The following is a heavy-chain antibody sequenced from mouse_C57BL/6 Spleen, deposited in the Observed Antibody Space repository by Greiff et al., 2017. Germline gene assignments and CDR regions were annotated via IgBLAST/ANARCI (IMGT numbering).Heavy chain of an antibody. Sequence: VQLQQPGAELVMPGASVKLSCKASGYTFTSYWMHWVKQRPGQGLEWIGEIDPSDSYTNYNQKFKGKSTLTVDKSSSTAYMQLSSLTSEDSAVYYCASPITTVEGFAYWGQGTLVTVSA. CDR3: ASPITTVEGFAY. CDR2: IDPSDSYT. V-gene: IGHV1-69*01. CDR1: GYTFTSYW. J-gene: IGHJ3*01. D-gene: IGHD1-1*01.